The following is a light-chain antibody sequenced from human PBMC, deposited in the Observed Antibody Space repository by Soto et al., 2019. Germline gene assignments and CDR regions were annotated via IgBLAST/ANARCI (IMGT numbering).Light chain of an antibody. CDR1: QNVYNN. Sequence: ETVMTQSPVTLSVSPGERATLSCRASQNVYNNLVWYQQKPGQAPRRLIYAASTRATGVPARFSGSGSGTEFTLTITSLQSEDFAVYSCQQYNNWPYTFGQGNKLEI. V-gene: IGKV3-15*01. CDR2: AAS. J-gene: IGKJ2*01. CDR3: QQYNNWPYT.